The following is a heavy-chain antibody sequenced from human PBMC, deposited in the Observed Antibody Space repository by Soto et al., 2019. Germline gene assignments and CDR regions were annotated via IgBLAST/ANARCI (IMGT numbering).Heavy chain of an antibody. D-gene: IGHD5-12*01. Sequence: EVQLLESGGGLVQPGGSLRLSCAASGFTFSSYWMSWLRQAPGKGMEWVANIKQHGSEKYYVDSVKGRFTISRDNAKNFLYLQMNSQRAEDTAVDYCGRDGSDKDYYYYMDVWGKGSTVAV. V-gene: IGHV3-7*01. CDR2: IKQHGSEK. CDR3: GRDGSDKDYYYYMDV. CDR1: GFTFSSYW. J-gene: IGHJ6*03.